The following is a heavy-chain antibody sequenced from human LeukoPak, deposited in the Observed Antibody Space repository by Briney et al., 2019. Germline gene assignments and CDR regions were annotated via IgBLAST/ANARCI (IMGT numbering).Heavy chain of an antibody. J-gene: IGHJ4*02. CDR1: GFPLWTYS. D-gene: IGHD6-13*01. Sequence: GSLRLFFAGSGFPLWTYSMGWVPQAPGKGVEWGLSLTSGGDTTYYADSVKGRFTISRDNSKNTVSLHMNSLRAEDTAVYYCAKVAPLGSSWYAFNYWGQGTLVTVSS. V-gene: IGHV3-23*01. CDR3: AKVAPLGSSWYAFNY. CDR2: LTSGGDTT.